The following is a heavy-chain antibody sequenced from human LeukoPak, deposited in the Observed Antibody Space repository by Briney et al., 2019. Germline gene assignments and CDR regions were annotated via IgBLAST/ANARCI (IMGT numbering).Heavy chain of an antibody. J-gene: IGHJ4*02. D-gene: IGHD1-26*01. CDR2: IYYSGST. V-gene: IGHV4-38-2*02. CDR3: ARVIGGSYYDY. CDR1: DYSISSSYY. Sequence: SETLSLTCSVSDYSISSSYYWGWIRQPPGKGLEWIGSIYYSGSTYYNPSLKSRVAMSVDTSKNQFSLKLSSVTAADTAVYYCARVIGGSYYDYWGQGTLVTVSS.